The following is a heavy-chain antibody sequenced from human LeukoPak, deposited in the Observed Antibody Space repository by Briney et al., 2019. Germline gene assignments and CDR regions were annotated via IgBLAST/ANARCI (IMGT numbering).Heavy chain of an antibody. D-gene: IGHD5-12*01. V-gene: IGHV3-23*01. CDR3: AKGNIVATPPGN. CDR2: VSGSGGGT. J-gene: IGHJ4*02. CDR1: GFTFSSYA. Sequence: GGSLRLSCAASGFTFSSYAMSWVRHAPRKGLEWVSAVSGSGGGTYYADSVKGRFTISRDNSKNTLYLLMNSLRAEDTAVYYCAKGNIVATPPGNWGQGTLVTVSS.